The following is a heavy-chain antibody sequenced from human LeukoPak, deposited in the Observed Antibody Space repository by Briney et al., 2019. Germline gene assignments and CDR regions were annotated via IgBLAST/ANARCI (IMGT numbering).Heavy chain of an antibody. V-gene: IGHV3-66*01. D-gene: IGHD3-22*01. J-gene: IGHJ6*03. CDR3: ARDTYYYDSSGYTHYYMDV. CDR2: IYSGGST. CDR1: GFTVSSNY. Sequence: QPGGSLRLSCAASGFTVSSNYMSWVRQAPGKGLEWVSVIYSGGSTYYADSVKGRFTISRDNPKNTLYLQMNSLRAEDTAVYYCARDTYYYDSSGYTHYYMDVWGKGTTVTISS.